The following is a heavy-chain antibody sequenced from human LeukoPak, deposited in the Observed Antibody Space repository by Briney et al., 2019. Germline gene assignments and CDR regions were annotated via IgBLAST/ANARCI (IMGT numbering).Heavy chain of an antibody. D-gene: IGHD3-22*01. J-gene: IGHJ4*02. V-gene: IGHV3-30*04. CDR3: ARGAYYYED. Sequence: GGSLRLSCAASGFTFSSYAMHWVRQAPGKGLEWVAVISYDGSNKYYADSVKGRFTVSRDNSKNTLYLQMNSLRAEDTAVYYCARGAYYYEDWGQGTLVTVSS. CDR1: GFTFSSYA. CDR2: ISYDGSNK.